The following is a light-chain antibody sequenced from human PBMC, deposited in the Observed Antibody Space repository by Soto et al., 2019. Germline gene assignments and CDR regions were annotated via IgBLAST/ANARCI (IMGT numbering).Light chain of an antibody. J-gene: IGKJ5*01. CDR1: QTFSNSF. CDR3: QQCGSSST. Sequence: LSLSAGTLSLYPKERATLSCRASQTFSNSFLSWFQQIPGQAPRLLIYGASMRATGIPDRFSGSGSGTDFTLTISRLEPEDFAVYYCQQCGSSSTFGQRTLLEIK. CDR2: GAS. V-gene: IGKV3-20*01.